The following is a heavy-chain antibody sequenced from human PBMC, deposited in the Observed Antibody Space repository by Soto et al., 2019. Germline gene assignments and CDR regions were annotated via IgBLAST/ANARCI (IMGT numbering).Heavy chain of an antibody. J-gene: IGHJ4*02. D-gene: IGHD6-13*01. CDR1: GFTFSSYA. Sequence: QVQLVESGGGVVQPGRSLRLSCAASGFTFSSYAMHWVRQAPGKGLESVAGISYDGTNKFYADSVKGRFTISRDNSKNTLYLQMNSLRPEYTAVYYCAQARGAARGNAPFDYWGPGTLVTVSS. V-gene: IGHV3-30-3*01. CDR3: AQARGAARGNAPFDY. CDR2: ISYDGTNK.